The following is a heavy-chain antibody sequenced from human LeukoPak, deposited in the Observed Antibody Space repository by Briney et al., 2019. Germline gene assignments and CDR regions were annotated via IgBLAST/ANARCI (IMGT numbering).Heavy chain of an antibody. CDR3: ARDHRSSTSCYTDY. CDR2: ISSSSSYI. D-gene: IGHD2-2*02. CDR1: GFTFSSYS. Sequence: GGSLRLSCAASGFTFSSYSMNWVRQAPGKGLEWVSSISSSSSYIYYADSVKGRFTISRDNAKNSLYLQMNSLRAEDTAVYYCARDHRSSTSCYTDYWGQGTLVTVSS. V-gene: IGHV3-21*01. J-gene: IGHJ4*02.